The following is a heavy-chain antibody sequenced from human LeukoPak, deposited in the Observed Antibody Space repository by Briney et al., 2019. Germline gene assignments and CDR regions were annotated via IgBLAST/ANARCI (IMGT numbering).Heavy chain of an antibody. V-gene: IGHV1-46*01. J-gene: IGHJ4*02. CDR3: ATYGGDFGGYFDY. D-gene: IGHD2-21*02. Sequence: ASVKVSCEASGYTFMNYHMHWVRQAPGQGLEWMGIIKPTGGGATYARRFQGGITITRDTSTRIVYMEMRSLKSEDTAVYYCATYGGDFGGYFDYWGQGTLVTVSS. CDR2: IKPTGGGA. CDR1: GYTFMNYH.